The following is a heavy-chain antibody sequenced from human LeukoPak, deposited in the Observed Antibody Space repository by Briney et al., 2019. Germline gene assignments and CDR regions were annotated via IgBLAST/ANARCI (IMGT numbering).Heavy chain of an antibody. CDR3: ARRPGFITMVRGAALDY. D-gene: IGHD3-10*01. Sequence: TPSETLSLTCTVSGGSISSSSYYWGWIRQPPGKGLEWIGSIYYSGSTYYNPSLKSRVTISVDTSKNQFSLKLSSVTAADTAVYYSARRPGFITMVRGAALDYWGQGTLVTVSS. CDR2: IYYSGST. V-gene: IGHV4-39*01. J-gene: IGHJ4*02. CDR1: GGSISSSSYY.